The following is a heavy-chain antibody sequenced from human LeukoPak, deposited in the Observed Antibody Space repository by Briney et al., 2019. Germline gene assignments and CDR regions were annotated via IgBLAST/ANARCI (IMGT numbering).Heavy chain of an antibody. V-gene: IGHV1-18*01. J-gene: IGHJ3*02. CDR1: GYRFIKYG. CDR2: ISGRNGKT. Sequence: ASVKVSCKASGYRFIKYGISWVRQAPGQGLEWMGWISGRNGKTNYAQKLQDRVTMSTDTPTSTAYMELRSLRADDTAVYYCARWGGGYSGCDDDPFDIWGQGTMVTVSS. D-gene: IGHD5-12*01. CDR3: ARWGGGYSGCDDDPFDI.